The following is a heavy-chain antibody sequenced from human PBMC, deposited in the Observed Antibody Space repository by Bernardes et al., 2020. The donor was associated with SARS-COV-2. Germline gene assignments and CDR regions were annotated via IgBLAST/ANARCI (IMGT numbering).Heavy chain of an antibody. CDR2: INPSGGST. CDR3: ARGHVYILRHFDRNNWFDP. Sequence: ASVKVSCKASGYIFTDYYLHWVRQAPGQGLEWMGIINPSGGSTTYAQKFQGRVTMTKDTSTSTVYMELSSLKSDDTAIYYCARGHVYILRHFDRNNWFDPWGQGTLVTVSS. CDR1: GYIFTDYY. J-gene: IGHJ5*02. D-gene: IGHD3-3*02. V-gene: IGHV1-46*01.